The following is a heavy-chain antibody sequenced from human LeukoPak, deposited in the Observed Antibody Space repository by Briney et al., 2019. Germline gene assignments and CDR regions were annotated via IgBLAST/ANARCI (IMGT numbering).Heavy chain of an antibody. CDR1: AGSMIKYC. V-gene: IGHV4-59*08. CDR3: ARLSIVGATNFDY. Sequence: SETLSLTCNVSAGSMIKYCWTWIRQPPGKGLEWIGYICDSGRSNYSPSLKSRVIISVDTSKNQFSLKVNSVTAADTAVYYCARLSIVGATNFDYWGQGTLVTVSS. D-gene: IGHD1-26*01. CDR2: ICDSGRS. J-gene: IGHJ4*02.